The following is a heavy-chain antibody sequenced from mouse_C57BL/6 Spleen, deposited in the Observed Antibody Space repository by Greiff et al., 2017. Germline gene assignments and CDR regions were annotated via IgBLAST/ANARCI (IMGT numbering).Heavy chain of an antibody. Sequence: VQLQQSGPELVKPGASVKISCKASGYAFSSSWMNWVQQRPGKGLEWIGRIYPGDGDTNYTGKFKGKATLTADKSSSTAYMQLSSLTSEDSAVYFCARDYYGSSAYAMDYWGQGTSVTVSS. J-gene: IGHJ4*01. D-gene: IGHD1-1*01. V-gene: IGHV1-82*01. CDR3: ARDYYGSSAYAMDY. CDR1: GYAFSSSW. CDR2: IYPGDGDT.